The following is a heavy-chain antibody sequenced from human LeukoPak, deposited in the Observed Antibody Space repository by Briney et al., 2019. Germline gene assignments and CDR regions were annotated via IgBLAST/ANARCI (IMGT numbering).Heavy chain of an antibody. V-gene: IGHV3-7*01. Sequence: GGSLRLSCAASGFTFSSYWMSWVRQAPGKGLEWVANIKQDGSEKYYVDSVKGRFTISRDNAKNSLYLQMNSLRAEDTAVYYCASGGSGSYYIPHNDYWGQGTLVTVSS. J-gene: IGHJ4*02. D-gene: IGHD3-10*01. CDR3: ASGGSGSYYIPHNDY. CDR1: GFTFSSYW. CDR2: IKQDGSEK.